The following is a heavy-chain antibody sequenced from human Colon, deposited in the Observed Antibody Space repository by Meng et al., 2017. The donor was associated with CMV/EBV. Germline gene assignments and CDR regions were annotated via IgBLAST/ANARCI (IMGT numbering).Heavy chain of an antibody. V-gene: IGHV5-51*01. Sequence: GESLKISCKVSGYSFATYWIGWVRQMPGKGLEWMGIIYPDDSDTRYSPSFQGRVTISADKSISTAYLQWSSLKASDTAMYYCARDSCSSTSCYYYWGQGTLVTVSS. CDR2: IYPDDSDT. D-gene: IGHD2-2*01. CDR1: GYSFATYW. J-gene: IGHJ4*02. CDR3: ARDSCSSTSCYYY.